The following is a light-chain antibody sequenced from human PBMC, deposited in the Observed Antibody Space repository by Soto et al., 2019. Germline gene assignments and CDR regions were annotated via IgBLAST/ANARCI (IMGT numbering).Light chain of an antibody. V-gene: IGKV3-11*01. Sequence: EIVLTQSPATLSLSPGERATLSCRASQSVSSYVAWYQSKPGQAPRLLMYDASNRVIGIPARFSGSGSGTDFTLTISSLEPEEFAVYYCQQRSNWPLTFGGGTTVEI. CDR1: QSVSSY. J-gene: IGKJ4*01. CDR2: DAS. CDR3: QQRSNWPLT.